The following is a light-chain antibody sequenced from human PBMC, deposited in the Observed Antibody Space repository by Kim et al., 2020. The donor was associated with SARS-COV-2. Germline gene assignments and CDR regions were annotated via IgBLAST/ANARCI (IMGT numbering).Light chain of an antibody. CDR3: QTWGTGGV. V-gene: IGLV4-69*01. CDR1: RGHISDA. CDR2: LNSDGSH. Sequence: PYKPACPLVRGHISDAIAWHQQQPREGPRYLRKLNSDGSHRKGEGIPVRVSGSSSGAERYPAISSLQSEDEADYYCQTWGTGGVFGGGTQLTVL. J-gene: IGLJ3*02.